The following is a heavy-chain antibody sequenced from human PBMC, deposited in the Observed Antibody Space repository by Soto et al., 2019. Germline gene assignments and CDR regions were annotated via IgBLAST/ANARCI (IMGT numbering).Heavy chain of an antibody. Sequence: QVQLVQSGTEVRKPGASVKVSCKASGFTDYYIHWVRQAPGQGLEWMGWVNPSSGGTNYAQKFQGRVAMTRDTFISTAYLELSRLQSDDPAVYYCAREGSADYGSYGMDFWGPGTTVTVSS. D-gene: IGHD4-17*01. V-gene: IGHV1-2*02. J-gene: IGHJ6*02. CDR2: VNPSSGGT. CDR1: GFTDYY. CDR3: AREGSADYGSYGMDF.